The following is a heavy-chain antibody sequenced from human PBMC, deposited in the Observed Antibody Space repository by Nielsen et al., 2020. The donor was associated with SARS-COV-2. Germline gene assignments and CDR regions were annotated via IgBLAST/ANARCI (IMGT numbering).Heavy chain of an antibody. CDR3: AGGQWRDLGAFDI. Sequence: ASVKVSCKASGYTFTSYAMNWVRQAPGQGLEWIGWINTNTGNPKYAQGFTGRFVFSLDTSVSTAYLQISSLKAEDTAVYYCAGGQWRDLGAFDIWGQGTMVTVSS. J-gene: IGHJ3*02. D-gene: IGHD6-19*01. CDR1: GYTFTSYA. CDR2: INTNTGNP. V-gene: IGHV7-4-1*02.